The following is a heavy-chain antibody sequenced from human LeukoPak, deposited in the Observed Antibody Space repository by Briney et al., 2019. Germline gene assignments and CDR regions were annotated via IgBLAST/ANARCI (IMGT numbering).Heavy chain of an antibody. J-gene: IGHJ4*02. CDR2: INPNSGGT. CDR1: GYTFTGYY. V-gene: IGHV1-2*04. D-gene: IGHD1-1*01. Sequence: ASVKVSCKASGYTFTGYYMHWVRQAPGQGLEWMGWINPNSGGTNYAQKFQGWVTMTRDTSISTAYMELSRLRSDDTAVYYCAKDQLGFPNSFDYWGQGTLVTVSS. CDR3: AKDQLGFPNSFDY.